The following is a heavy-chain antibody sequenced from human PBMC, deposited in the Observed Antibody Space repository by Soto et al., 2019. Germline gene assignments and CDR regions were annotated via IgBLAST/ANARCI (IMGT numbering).Heavy chain of an antibody. J-gene: IGHJ4*02. D-gene: IGHD3-22*01. CDR2: IYMSYDK. Sequence: QITLKESGPTLVKPTQTLTMNCTLSGFSLSTSGVGVGWILQPPGKALEWLALIYMSYDKLYRSSLKNRSSITTDISNNQVVLTLTNMEPVDTATYFCAHRHILYDNRSVYFTFYDIWVQGPLVTVPS. CDR1: GFSLSTSGVG. CDR3: AHRHILYDNRSVYFTFYDI. V-gene: IGHV2-5*01.